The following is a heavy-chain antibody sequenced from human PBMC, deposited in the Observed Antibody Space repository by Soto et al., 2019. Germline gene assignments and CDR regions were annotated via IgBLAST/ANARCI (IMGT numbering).Heavy chain of an antibody. Sequence: EVQLLESGGGLVQPGGSLRLSCAASGFTFSSYAMSWVRQAPGKGLEWVSAISGSGGSTYYADSVKGRFTISRDNSKNTLYLQMNSLRAEDRAVYYCAKSIAARQVLGYFDYWGQGTLVTVSS. V-gene: IGHV3-23*01. CDR3: AKSIAARQVLGYFDY. CDR2: ISGSGGST. J-gene: IGHJ4*02. D-gene: IGHD6-6*01. CDR1: GFTFSSYA.